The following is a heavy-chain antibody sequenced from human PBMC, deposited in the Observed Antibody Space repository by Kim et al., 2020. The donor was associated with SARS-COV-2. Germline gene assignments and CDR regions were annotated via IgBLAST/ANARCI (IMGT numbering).Heavy chain of an antibody. J-gene: IGHJ4*02. CDR3: VRDKSSAPTGGY. V-gene: IGHV3-11*06. Sequence: KGRFTISRDKDKNALYLQMNSLRSEDTAVYYCVRDKSSAPTGGYWGQGTLVTVSS. D-gene: IGHD6-6*01.